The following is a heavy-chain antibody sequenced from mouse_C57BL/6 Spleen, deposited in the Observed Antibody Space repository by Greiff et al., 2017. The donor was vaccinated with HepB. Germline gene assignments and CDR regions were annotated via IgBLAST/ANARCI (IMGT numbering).Heavy chain of an antibody. D-gene: IGHD2-4*01. J-gene: IGHJ4*01. CDR1: GYSFTSYY. V-gene: IGHV1-66*01. CDR2: IYPGSGNT. Sequence: QVQLQQSGPELVKPGASVKISCKASGYSFTSYYIHWVKQRPGQGLEWIGWIYPGSGNTKYNEKFKGKATLTADTSSSTAYMHLSSLTSEDSAVYFCARSRLRSAMDYWGQGTSVTVSS. CDR3: ARSRLRSAMDY.